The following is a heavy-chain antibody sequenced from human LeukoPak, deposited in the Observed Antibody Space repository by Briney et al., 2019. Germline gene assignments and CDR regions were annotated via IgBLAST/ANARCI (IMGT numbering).Heavy chain of an antibody. V-gene: IGHV3-23*01. J-gene: IGHJ6*02. Sequence: GGSLRLSCAASGFTFSSYAMSWVRQAPGKGLEWVSAISGSGGSTYYADSVKGRFTISRDNSKNTLYLQMNSLRAEDTAVYYCARDEGSSSWYHPYYYGMDVWGQGTTVTVSS. CDR3: ARDEGSSSWYHPYYYGMDV. CDR2: ISGSGGST. D-gene: IGHD6-13*01. CDR1: GFTFSSYA.